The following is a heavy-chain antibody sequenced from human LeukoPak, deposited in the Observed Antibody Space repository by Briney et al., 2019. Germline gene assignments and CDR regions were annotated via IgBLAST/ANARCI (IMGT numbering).Heavy chain of an antibody. CDR1: GFTFSSYG. V-gene: IGHV3-30*02. J-gene: IGHJ4*02. Sequence: PGGSLRLSCAASGFTFSSYGMHWVRQAPGKGLEWVAFIRYDGSNKYYADSVKGRFTISRDNSKNTLYLQMNSLRDEDTAVYYCAKGYCSGGSCLNYWGQGTLVTVSS. CDR3: AKGYCSGGSCLNY. D-gene: IGHD2-15*01. CDR2: IRYDGSNK.